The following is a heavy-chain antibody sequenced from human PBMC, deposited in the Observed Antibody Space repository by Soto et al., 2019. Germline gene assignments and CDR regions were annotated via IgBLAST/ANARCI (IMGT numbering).Heavy chain of an antibody. CDR1: GYTFTGYY. V-gene: IGHV1-2*04. CDR3: ARDQCSSTSCYPTSLYGMDV. Sequence: PGASVKVSCKASGYTFTGYYMHWVRQAPGQGLEWMGWINPNSGGTNYAQKFQGWVTMTRDTSISTAYMELSRLRSDDTAVYYCARDQCSSTSCYPTSLYGMDVWGQGTTVSVSS. J-gene: IGHJ6*02. CDR2: INPNSGGT. D-gene: IGHD2-2*01.